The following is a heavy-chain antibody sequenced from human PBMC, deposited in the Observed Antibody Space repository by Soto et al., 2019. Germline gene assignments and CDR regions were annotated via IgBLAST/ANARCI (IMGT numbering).Heavy chain of an antibody. J-gene: IGHJ4*02. D-gene: IGHD5-12*01. CDR1: GGSISSGDYY. CDR3: GRDLREGYNGAVGY. V-gene: IGHV4-30-4*08. CDR2: IHYSGSS. Sequence: QVQLQESGPGLVKPSQTLSLTCTVSGGSISSGDYYWTWIRQPPGMGLEWIGYIHYSGSSHYNPSLKSRVTISVDTSKNQVSLKLASVTAADTAVYYCGRDLREGYNGAVGYWGQGTLVTVSS.